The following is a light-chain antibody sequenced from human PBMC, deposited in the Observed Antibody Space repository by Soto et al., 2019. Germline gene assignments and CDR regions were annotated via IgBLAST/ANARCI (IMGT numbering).Light chain of an antibody. CDR1: QGINRW. V-gene: IGKV1-12*01. Sequence: DIQMTQSPFSVSASVGDRVTITCRASQGINRWLAWYQQKPGKAPQLLLYAASRLQSGVPSRFSGSGSGTDFTLTISSLQPEDFATYYCQQANSFPLTFGGGTKVEIK. CDR2: AAS. J-gene: IGKJ4*01. CDR3: QQANSFPLT.